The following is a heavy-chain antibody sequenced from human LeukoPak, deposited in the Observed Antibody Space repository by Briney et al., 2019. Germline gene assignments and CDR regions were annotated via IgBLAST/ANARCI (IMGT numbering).Heavy chain of an antibody. CDR2: IDPSDSYT. V-gene: IGHV5-10-1*01. J-gene: IGHJ4*02. D-gene: IGHD2-2*01. CDR1: GYTLTSYW. Sequence: GESLKISVKGSGYTLTSYWCSWVRQMPGKGLEWMGRIDPSDSYTNYSPSFQGHVTISADKSISTAYLQWSSLKASDTAMYYCARHADCSRTSCHVDFDYWGQRPLVSVSS. CDR3: ARHADCSRTSCHVDFDY.